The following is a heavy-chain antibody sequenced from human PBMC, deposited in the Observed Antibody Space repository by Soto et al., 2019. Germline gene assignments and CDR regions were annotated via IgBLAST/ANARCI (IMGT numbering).Heavy chain of an antibody. CDR1: GGSISSGGYY. Sequence: SETLSLTCTVSGGSISSGGYYWSWIRQHPGKGLEWIGYIYYSGSTYYNPSLKSRVTISVDTSKNQFSLKLSSVTAADTAVYYCSRSADSTTTAFYYWAQGTAVTISS. CDR3: SRSADSTTTAFYY. CDR2: IYYSGST. V-gene: IGHV4-31*03. D-gene: IGHD2-21*02. J-gene: IGHJ4*02.